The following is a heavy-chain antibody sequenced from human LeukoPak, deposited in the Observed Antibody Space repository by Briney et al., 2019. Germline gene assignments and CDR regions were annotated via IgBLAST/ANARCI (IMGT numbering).Heavy chain of an antibody. V-gene: IGHV4-59*01. J-gene: IGHJ4*02. CDR3: ARVGRFGELSRGNYFDY. D-gene: IGHD3-10*01. Sequence: SETLSLTCTVSGGSISSYYWSWLRQPPGKGLEWIGYIYYSGSTNYNPSLKSRVTISVDTSKNQFSLKLSSVTAADTAVYYCARVGRFGELSRGNYFDYWGQGTLVTVSS. CDR2: IYYSGST. CDR1: GGSISSYY.